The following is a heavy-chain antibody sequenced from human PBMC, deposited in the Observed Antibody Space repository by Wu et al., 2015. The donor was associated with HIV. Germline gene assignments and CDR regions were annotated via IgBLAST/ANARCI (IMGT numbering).Heavy chain of an antibody. CDR2: MNPNSGNT. Sequence: QVQLVQSGAEVKKPGASVKVSCKASGYTFTSYDINWVRQATGQGLEWMGWMNPNSGNTGYAQKFQGRVTMTRNTSISTAYMELSSLRSEDTAVYYCARASTLLIAVAGTPGAFDIWGQGTMVTVSS. V-gene: IGHV1-8*01. J-gene: IGHJ3*02. D-gene: IGHD6-19*01. CDR1: GYTFTSYD. CDR3: ARASTLLIAVAGTPGAFDI.